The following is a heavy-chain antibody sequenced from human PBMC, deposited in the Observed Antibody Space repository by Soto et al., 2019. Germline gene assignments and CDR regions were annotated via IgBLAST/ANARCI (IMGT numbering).Heavy chain of an antibody. CDR2: FNPNNGGT. CDR3: ARVYYASVPADY. J-gene: IGHJ4*02. V-gene: IGHV1-2*02. D-gene: IGHD2-2*01. CDR1: GYSFTGYY. Sequence: QVQLVQSGAEVKKPGASVKVSCKASGYSFTGYYIHWVRQAPGQGLEWLGWFNPNNGGTNYAQNFQGRVTMTGDASITTASMELSRLTSDDTAVYYCARVYYASVPADYWGQGTLVTVSS.